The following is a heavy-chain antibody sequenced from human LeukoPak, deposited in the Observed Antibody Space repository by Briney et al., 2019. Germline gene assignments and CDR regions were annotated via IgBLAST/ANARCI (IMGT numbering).Heavy chain of an antibody. CDR1: GYTLTELS. V-gene: IGHV1-24*01. CDR3: ATARDYAQRLDY. CDR2: FDPEDGET. J-gene: IGHJ4*02. D-gene: IGHD2-2*01. Sequence: ASVKVSCKVSGYTLTELSMHWVRQAPGKGLEWMGGFDPEDGETIYAQKFQGRVTMTEDTSTDTAYMELSSLRSEDTAVYYCATARDYAQRLDYWGQGTLVAVSS.